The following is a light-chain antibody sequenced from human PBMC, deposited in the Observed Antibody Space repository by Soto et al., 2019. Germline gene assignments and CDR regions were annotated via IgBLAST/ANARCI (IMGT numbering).Light chain of an antibody. CDR3: QQYGISPSWT. CDR1: ESVSNSY. J-gene: IGKJ1*01. Sequence: EIVLTQSTGTLSLSRGERATLSCRTSESVSNSYLAWYQQKPGQAPRLLIYGASRRATGIPDRFSGSGSGTDFTLTISRLEPEDFAVYYCQQYGISPSWTFGQGTKVDIK. CDR2: GAS. V-gene: IGKV3-20*01.